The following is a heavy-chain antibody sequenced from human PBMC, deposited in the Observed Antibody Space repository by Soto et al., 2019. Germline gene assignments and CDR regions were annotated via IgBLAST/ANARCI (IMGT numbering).Heavy chain of an antibody. CDR1: GFRFSDYY. V-gene: IGHV3-11*03. CDR3: ARCRRNWLMGYFDY. Sequence: GGSLRLSCAASGFRFSDYYMSWIRQAPGKGLEWISSISGGSSYTDYAESVKGRFTISRDDAKNSLYLQMTSLRAEDAAVYYCARCRRNWLMGYFDYWGQGTLVTVSS. D-gene: IGHD1-1*01. CDR2: ISGGSSYT. J-gene: IGHJ4*02.